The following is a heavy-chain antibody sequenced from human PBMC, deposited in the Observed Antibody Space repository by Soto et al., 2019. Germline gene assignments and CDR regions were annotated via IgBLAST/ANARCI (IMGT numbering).Heavy chain of an antibody. CDR3: ARGSLNRDYDSALDF. CDR2: IWYDVSKK. Sequence: PGGSLRLSCAASGFTFSSHGMHWVRQAPGKGLEWLTMIWYDVSKKFYADSVKGRFTISRDNSKTMVYLQMDSLRAEDTAVYYCARGSLNRDYDSALDFWGQGTVVTVSS. J-gene: IGHJ4*02. V-gene: IGHV3-33*01. D-gene: IGHD5-12*01. CDR1: GFTFSSHG.